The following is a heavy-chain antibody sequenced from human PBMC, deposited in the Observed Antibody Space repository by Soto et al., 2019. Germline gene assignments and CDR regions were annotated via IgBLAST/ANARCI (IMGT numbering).Heavy chain of an antibody. CDR2: IYYSGST. Sequence: QVHLQESGPGLVKPSETLSLTCTVSGGSISSYYWSWIRQPPGKGLEWIGYIYYSGSTNYNPSRKRRFTISGDTSKNQLSLKLSSVTAADTSVYYCAGRYSSAFDIWGQGTMVTVSS. D-gene: IGHD6-13*01. J-gene: IGHJ3*02. CDR1: GGSISSYY. V-gene: IGHV4-59*08. CDR3: AGRYSSAFDI.